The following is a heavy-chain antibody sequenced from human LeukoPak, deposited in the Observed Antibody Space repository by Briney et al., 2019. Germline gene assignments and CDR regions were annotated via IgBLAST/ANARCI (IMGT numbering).Heavy chain of an antibody. D-gene: IGHD3-10*01. V-gene: IGHV4-34*01. CDR2: INHSGST. Sequence: SETLSLTCAVYGGSFSGYYWSWIRQPPGKGLEWIGEINHSGSTNYNPSLKSRVTISVDTSKNQFSLKLSSVTAADTAVYYCARDPYNTILYRLAHWGQGTLVTVSS. CDR1: GGSFSGYY. J-gene: IGHJ4*02. CDR3: ARDPYNTILYRLAH.